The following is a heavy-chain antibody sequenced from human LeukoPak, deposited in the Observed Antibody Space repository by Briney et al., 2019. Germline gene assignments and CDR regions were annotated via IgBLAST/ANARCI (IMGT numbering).Heavy chain of an antibody. Sequence: ASVKVSCKASGYTFTGYYMHWVRQAPGQGLEWMGWINPNSGGTNYAQKFQGRVTMTRDTSINTAYMELSRLRSDDTAVYYCATGITIFGVVILDYWGQGTLVTVSS. CDR2: INPNSGGT. V-gene: IGHV1-2*02. CDR3: ATGITIFGVVILDY. CDR1: GYTFTGYY. J-gene: IGHJ4*02. D-gene: IGHD3-3*01.